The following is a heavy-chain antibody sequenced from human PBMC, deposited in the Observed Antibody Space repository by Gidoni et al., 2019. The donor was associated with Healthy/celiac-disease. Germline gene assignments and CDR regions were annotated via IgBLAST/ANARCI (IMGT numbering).Heavy chain of an antibody. Sequence: EVQLVESGGGLVQPGGSLRLSCAASGFTFSSYEMNWVRQAPGKGLEWVSYISSSGSTIYYADSVKGRFTISRDNAKNSLYLQMNSLRAEDTAVYYCARASHGYDSFDYWGQGTLVTVSS. V-gene: IGHV3-48*03. CDR3: ARASHGYDSFDY. D-gene: IGHD5-12*01. J-gene: IGHJ4*02. CDR1: GFTFSSYE. CDR2: ISSSGSTI.